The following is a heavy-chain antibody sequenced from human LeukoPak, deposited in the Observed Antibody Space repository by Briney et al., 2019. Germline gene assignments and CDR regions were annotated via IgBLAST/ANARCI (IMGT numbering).Heavy chain of an antibody. V-gene: IGHV3-21*01. J-gene: IGHJ4*02. Sequence: GGSLRLSCAASGFTFSSYSMNWVRQAPGKGLEWVSSISSSSSYIYYADSVKGRFTISRDNAKNSLYLQMNSLRAEDTAVYYCARDWIFEQLAPDYWGQGTLVTVSS. D-gene: IGHD6-6*01. CDR2: ISSSSSYI. CDR1: GFTFSSYS. CDR3: ARDWIFEQLAPDY.